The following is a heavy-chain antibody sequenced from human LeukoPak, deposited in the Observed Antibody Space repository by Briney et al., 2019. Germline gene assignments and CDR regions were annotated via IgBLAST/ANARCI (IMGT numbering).Heavy chain of an antibody. J-gene: IGHJ4*01. Sequence: GGSLTLSCAASGFNFIDYSMNWVRQAPGKGLEWISYIGISSGNTKYADSVKGRFTISRDKARNSLYLQMNSLRVEDTAVYYCARDHRYAFDNWGRGTLVTVSS. CDR2: IGISSGNT. D-gene: IGHD5-12*01. CDR1: GFNFIDYS. CDR3: ARDHRYAFDN. V-gene: IGHV3-48*01.